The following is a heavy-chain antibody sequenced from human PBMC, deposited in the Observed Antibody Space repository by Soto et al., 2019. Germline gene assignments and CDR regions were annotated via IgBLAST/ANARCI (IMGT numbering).Heavy chain of an antibody. CDR2: IKPDGSEQ. J-gene: IGHJ6*02. Sequence: GSLRLSCAASEFTFDKYYMTWVRQAPGKGPEWVANIKPDGSEQYYVDSVKGRFTISRDNANNSLYLQMNSLRAEDTAVYFCARGNWNYYYGFDVWGQGTTVTVSS. D-gene: IGHD1-20*01. CDR1: EFTFDKYY. V-gene: IGHV3-7*01. CDR3: ARGNWNYYYGFDV.